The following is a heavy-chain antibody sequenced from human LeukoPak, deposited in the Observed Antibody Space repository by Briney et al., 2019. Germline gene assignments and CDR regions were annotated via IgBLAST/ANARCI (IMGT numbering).Heavy chain of an antibody. Sequence: PGGSLRLSCAASGFTFSSYAMHWVRQAPGKGLEWVAVISYDGSNKYYADSVKGRFTISRDNSKNTLYLQMNSLRAEDTAVYYCARATPTIHYGMDVWGQGTTVTVSS. D-gene: IGHD2-2*01. CDR1: GFTFSSYA. V-gene: IGHV3-30*14. J-gene: IGHJ6*02. CDR2: ISYDGSNK. CDR3: ARATPTIHYGMDV.